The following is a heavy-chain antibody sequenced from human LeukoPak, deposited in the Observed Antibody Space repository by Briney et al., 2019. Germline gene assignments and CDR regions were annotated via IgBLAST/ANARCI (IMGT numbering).Heavy chain of an antibody. CDR2: ISGSGGSA. Sequence: GGSLRLSCAASGFTFSSYAMSWVRQAPGKGLEWVSAISGSGGSAYYADSVKGRFTISRDNSKNTLYLQMNSLRAEDTAVYYCAKGVYSGYGRIGGMDVWGKGTTVTVSS. V-gene: IGHV3-23*01. CDR3: AKGVYSGYGRIGGMDV. D-gene: IGHD5-12*01. CDR1: GFTFSSYA. J-gene: IGHJ6*04.